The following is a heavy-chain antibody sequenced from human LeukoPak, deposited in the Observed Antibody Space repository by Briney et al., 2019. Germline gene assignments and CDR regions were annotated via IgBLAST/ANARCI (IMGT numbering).Heavy chain of an antibody. CDR1: GFTFGRYW. CDR3: ARDQYDTWSRRGNFDS. Sequence: GGSLRLSCVASGFTFGRYWMSWVRQAPGKGLEWVANIKLDGSEKNYVDSVKGRFTISRDNTKNSLYLQMNSLRAEDTAVFYCARDQYDTWSRRGNFDSWGQGTLVIVSS. V-gene: IGHV3-7*03. J-gene: IGHJ4*02. D-gene: IGHD3-3*01. CDR2: IKLDGSEK.